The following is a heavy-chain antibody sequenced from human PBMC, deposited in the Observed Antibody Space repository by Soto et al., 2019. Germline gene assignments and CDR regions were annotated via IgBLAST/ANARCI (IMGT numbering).Heavy chain of an antibody. CDR3: APTPITFGGVIVPYYYYGMDV. Sequence: EVQLLESGGGLVQPGGSLRLSCAASGFTFSSYAMSWVRQAPGKGLEWVSGISGSGGSTYYADSVEGRFTISRDNSKNTLYLQMNSLRAEDTAVYYCAPTPITFGGVIVPYYYYGMDVWGQGTTVTVSS. CDR1: GFTFSSYA. D-gene: IGHD3-16*02. CDR2: ISGSGGST. J-gene: IGHJ6*02. V-gene: IGHV3-23*01.